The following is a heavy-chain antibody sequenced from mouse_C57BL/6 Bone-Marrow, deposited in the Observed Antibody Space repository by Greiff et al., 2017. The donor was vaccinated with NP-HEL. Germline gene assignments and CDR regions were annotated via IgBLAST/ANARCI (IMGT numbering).Heavy chain of an antibody. CDR2: ISSGGSYT. CDR3: ASFGYYYAMDY. Sequence: EVKLMESGGDLVKPGGSLKLSCAASGFTFSSYGMSWVRQTPDKRLEWVATISSGGSYTYYTDSVKGRFTITRDNAKNTLYLQMSSLESEDTSMYYCASFGYYYAMDYWGQGTSVTVSS. CDR1: GFTFSSYG. D-gene: IGHD2-2*01. V-gene: IGHV5-6*01. J-gene: IGHJ4*01.